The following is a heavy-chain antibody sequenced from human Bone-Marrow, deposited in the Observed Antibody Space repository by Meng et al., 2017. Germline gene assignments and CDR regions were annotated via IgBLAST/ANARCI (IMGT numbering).Heavy chain of an antibody. Sequence: LVQVGAEVKKPGASGKVSCKPSGYNFPDYWLHWVRRAPGQGLEWMGRIDPKSGDTHYAQRFQGRVTMTGDTSISTAYMELSGLRSDDTAMYYCVRDEDISAAGKLFGDYWGQGTLVTVSS. CDR2: IDPKSGDT. CDR3: VRDEDISAAGKLFGDY. V-gene: IGHV1-2*06. CDR1: GYNFPDYW. D-gene: IGHD6-13*01. J-gene: IGHJ4*02.